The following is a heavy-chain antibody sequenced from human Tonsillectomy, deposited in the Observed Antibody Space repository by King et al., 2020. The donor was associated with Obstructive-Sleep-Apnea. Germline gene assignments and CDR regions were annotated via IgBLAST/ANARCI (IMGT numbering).Heavy chain of an antibody. Sequence: VQLVESGGGLVQPGGSLRLSCSASGFTFSSYAMHWVRQAPGKGLEYVSAISSNGGNTYYADSVEGRFTVSRDNSKNTLYFHLSSLRAEDTAVYYCVQVGDCYNDRGVAGDAFDIWGQGTMVTVSS. V-gene: IGHV3-64*05. CDR2: ISSNGGNT. CDR3: VQVGDCYNDRGVAGDAFDI. J-gene: IGHJ3*02. D-gene: IGHD5-24*01. CDR1: GFTFSSYA.